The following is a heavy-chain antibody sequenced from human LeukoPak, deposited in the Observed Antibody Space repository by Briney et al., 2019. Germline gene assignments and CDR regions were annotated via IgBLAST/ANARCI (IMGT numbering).Heavy chain of an antibody. Sequence: PSETLSLTCTVSGDSLSISTYYWSWLRQPPGKGLEWIGYVYPSGITNYIPSLKSRVTISVDTSQTQFSLNLSAVTAADTAVYYCARHGIMYDPLNWFHPRGQGTLVIVSS. CDR2: VYPSGIT. J-gene: IGHJ5*02. CDR1: GDSLSISTYY. D-gene: IGHD3-16*01. V-gene: IGHV4-4*09. CDR3: ARHGIMYDPLNWFHP.